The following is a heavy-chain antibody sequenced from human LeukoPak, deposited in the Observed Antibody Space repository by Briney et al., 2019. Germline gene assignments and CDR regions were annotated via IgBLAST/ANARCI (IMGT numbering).Heavy chain of an antibody. CDR3: VNVVVVPAAHPFDY. CDR2: ISGSGGST. V-gene: IGHV3-23*01. CDR1: GFTFSSYA. J-gene: IGHJ4*02. Sequence: PGGSLRLSCAASGFTFSSYAMSWVRRAPGKGLEWVSAISGSGGSTYYADSVKGRFTISRDNSKNTLYLQMNSLRAEDTAVYYCVNVVVVPAAHPFDYWGQGTLVTVSS. D-gene: IGHD2-2*01.